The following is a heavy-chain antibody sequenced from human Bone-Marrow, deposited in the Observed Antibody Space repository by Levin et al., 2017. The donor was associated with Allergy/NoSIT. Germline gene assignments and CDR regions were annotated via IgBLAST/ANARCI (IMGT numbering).Heavy chain of an antibody. CDR2: IMRDGSEE. CDR3: ARFGSTLDY. CDR1: GFTFSRYW. D-gene: IGHD3-3*01. J-gene: IGHJ4*02. Sequence: GESLKISCAASGFTFSRYWMSWVRQAPGKGLEWVANIMRDGSEEYYADSVKGRFSISRDNAKNSVYLQMSSLRAEDAAMYYCARFGSTLDYWGQGIVVTVSS. V-gene: IGHV3-7*01.